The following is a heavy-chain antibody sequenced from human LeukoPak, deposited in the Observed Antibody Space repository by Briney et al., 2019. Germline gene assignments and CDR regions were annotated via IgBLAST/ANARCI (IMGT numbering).Heavy chain of an antibody. V-gene: IGHV3-53*01. J-gene: IGHJ3*02. CDR2: IYTGGGT. Sequence: QPGGSQRLSCAASGFTVSSYYMSWVRQAPGKGLEWVSIIYTGGGTYYADSVRGRFTISRDNSKNTLYLQMNSLRAEDTAVYYCANDRLLIPRQDAFDIWGQGTMVTVSS. CDR1: GFTVSSYY. D-gene: IGHD3-22*01. CDR3: ANDRLLIPRQDAFDI.